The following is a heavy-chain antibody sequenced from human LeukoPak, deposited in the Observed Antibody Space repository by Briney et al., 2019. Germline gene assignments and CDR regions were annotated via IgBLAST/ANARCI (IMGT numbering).Heavy chain of an antibody. CDR1: GGSISSYSYY. J-gene: IGHJ4*02. V-gene: IGHV4-39*07. Sequence: PETLSLTCTVSGGSISSYSYYWGWIRQPPGKGLEWIGSIYYSGSTYYNPSLKSRVTISIDTSKNQFSLKLSSVTAADTAVYYCASGSSRRGFDYWGQGTLVTVSS. CDR3: ASGSSRRGFDY. D-gene: IGHD1-26*01. CDR2: IYYSGST.